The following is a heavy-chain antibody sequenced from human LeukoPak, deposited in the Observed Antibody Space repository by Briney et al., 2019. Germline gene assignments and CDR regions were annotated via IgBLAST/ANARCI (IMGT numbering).Heavy chain of an antibody. CDR1: GFTVSSTS. J-gene: IGHJ4*02. CDR3: ARRRGGYGDGDFDY. CDR2: IRGDRST. Sequence: PGGSLRLSCAASGFTVSSTSIIWVRQAPGKGLECVSYIRGDRSTGYAEYVKGRFTISRDDSKNTVYLQMNSLRVEDTSVYYCARRRGGYGDGDFDYWGQGTLVTVSS. D-gene: IGHD4-17*01. V-gene: IGHV3-66*04.